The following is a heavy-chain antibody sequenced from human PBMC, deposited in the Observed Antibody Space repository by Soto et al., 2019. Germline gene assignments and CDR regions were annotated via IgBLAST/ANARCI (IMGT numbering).Heavy chain of an antibody. CDR2: IDPSDSYT. CDR1: GYSFTSYW. CDR3: ARRDYSNIPYYYGMDV. J-gene: IGHJ6*02. Sequence: GESLKISCKGSGYSFTSYWISWVRQMPGKGLEWMGRIDPSDSYTNYSPSFQGHVTISADKSISTAYLQWSSLKASDTAMYYCARRDYSNIPYYYGMDVWGQGTRVTFSS. V-gene: IGHV5-10-1*01. D-gene: IGHD4-4*01.